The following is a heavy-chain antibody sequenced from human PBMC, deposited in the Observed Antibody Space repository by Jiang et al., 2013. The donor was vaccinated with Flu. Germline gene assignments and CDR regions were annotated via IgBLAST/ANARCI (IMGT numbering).Heavy chain of an antibody. CDR2: IYYSGST. J-gene: IGHJ4*02. Sequence: GPGLVKPSETLSLTCTVSGGSISSYYWSWIRQPPGKGLEWIGYIYYSGSTNYNPSLKSRVTISVDTSKNQFSLKLSSVTAADTAVYYCARLSPFTYYGNDYYFDYWGQGTLVTVSS. V-gene: IGHV4-59*08. CDR3: ARLSPFTYYGNDYYFDY. CDR1: GGSISSYY. D-gene: IGHD3-10*01.